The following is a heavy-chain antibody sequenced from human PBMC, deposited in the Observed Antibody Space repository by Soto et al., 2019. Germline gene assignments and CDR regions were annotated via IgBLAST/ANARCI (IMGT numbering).Heavy chain of an antibody. J-gene: IGHJ4*02. D-gene: IGHD3-3*01. CDR2: ISGGGGSI. Sequence: GGSLRLSCAASGFAFSSYAMTWVRQAPGKGLEWVSGISGGGGSISYTDSVKGRFTISRDNSENTLYLQMNSLRAEDTAVYHCAKSHGSFWSGYSFDYWGQGTLVTVSS. CDR3: AKSHGSFWSGYSFDY. CDR1: GFAFSSYA. V-gene: IGHV3-23*01.